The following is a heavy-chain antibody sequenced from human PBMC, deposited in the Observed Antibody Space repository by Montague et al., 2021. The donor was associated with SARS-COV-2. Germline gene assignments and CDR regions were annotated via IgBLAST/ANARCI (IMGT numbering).Heavy chain of an antibody. V-gene: IGHV4-31*03. Sequence: TLSFTCTVSGGSISSGGYYWSWIRQHPGKGLEWIGYIYYSGSTYYNPSLKSRVAISVDTSKNQFSLRLSSVTAADTAVYYCARVQRITIFGVVTYFDYWGQGTLVTVSS. CDR3: ARVQRITIFGVVTYFDY. J-gene: IGHJ4*02. CDR1: GGSISSGGYY. D-gene: IGHD3-3*01. CDR2: IYYSGST.